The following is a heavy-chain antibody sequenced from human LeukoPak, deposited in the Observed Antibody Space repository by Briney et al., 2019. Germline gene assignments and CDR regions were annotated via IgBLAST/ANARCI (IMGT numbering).Heavy chain of an antibody. D-gene: IGHD5-12*01. J-gene: IGHJ5*02. CDR2: TYYRSKWYN. Sequence: SQTLSLTCAISGDSVSSNSAAWNWIRQSASRGLGWLGRTYYRSKWYNDYAVSVKSRITINPDTSKNQFSLQLNSVTPEDTAVYYCAREPPYEGWFDPWGQGTLVTVSS. CDR1: GDSVSSNSAA. CDR3: AREPPYEGWFDP. V-gene: IGHV6-1*01.